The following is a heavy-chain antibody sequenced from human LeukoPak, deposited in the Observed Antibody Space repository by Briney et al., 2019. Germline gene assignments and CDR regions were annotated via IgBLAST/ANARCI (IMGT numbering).Heavy chain of an antibody. CDR3: ARARGGYSYGYVYY. CDR2: ISYDGSNK. V-gene: IGHV3-30*04. D-gene: IGHD5-18*01. J-gene: IGHJ4*02. CDR1: GFTFSSYA. Sequence: PGRSLRLSCAASGFTFSSYAMHWVRQAPGKGLEWVAVISYDGSNKYYADSVKGRFTISRDNSKNTLYLQMNSLRAEDTAVYYCARARGGYSYGYVYYWGQGTLVTVSS.